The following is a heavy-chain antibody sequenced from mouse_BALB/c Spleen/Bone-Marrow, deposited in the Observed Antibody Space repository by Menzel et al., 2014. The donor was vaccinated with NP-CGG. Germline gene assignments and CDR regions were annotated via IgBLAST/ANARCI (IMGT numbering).Heavy chain of an antibody. V-gene: IGHV1-12*01. D-gene: IGHD3-1*01. Sequence: VKMSCKASGYTFTSYNMHWVKQTPGQGLEWIGAIYPGNGDTSYNQKFKGKATLTADKSSSAAYMQLSSLTSEDSAVYYCARSGSSGYYAMDYWGQGTSVTVSS. CDR2: IYPGNGDT. J-gene: IGHJ4*01. CDR1: GYTFTSYN. CDR3: ARSGSSGYYAMDY.